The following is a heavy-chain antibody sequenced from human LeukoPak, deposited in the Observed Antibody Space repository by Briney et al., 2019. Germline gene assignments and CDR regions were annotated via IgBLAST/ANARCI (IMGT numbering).Heavy chain of an antibody. D-gene: IGHD5-12*01. CDR2: IYNSGST. CDR1: GASTSSYY. CDR3: ARKANFVY. V-gene: IGHV4-59*01. Sequence: SETLSLTCTVSGASTSSYYWSWIRQPPGKGLEWVGYIYNSGSTNYNPSLKSRVTISLDTSKNQFSLKLSSVTAADTAVYYCARKANFVYWGQGTLVTVSS. J-gene: IGHJ4*02.